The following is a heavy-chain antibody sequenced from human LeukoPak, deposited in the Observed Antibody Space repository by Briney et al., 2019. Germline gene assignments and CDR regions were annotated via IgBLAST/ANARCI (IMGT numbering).Heavy chain of an antibody. V-gene: IGHV3-7*03. Sequence: GGSLRLSCAASGFTFSNYAMSWVRQAPGKGLEWVANIKQDGSEKYYVDSVKGRFTISRDNAKNSLYLQMNSLRAEDTAVYYCARDLNYYGSGSYYIVPDYWGQGTLVTVSS. CDR2: IKQDGSEK. CDR1: GFTFSNYA. J-gene: IGHJ4*02. D-gene: IGHD3-10*01. CDR3: ARDLNYYGSGSYYIVPDY.